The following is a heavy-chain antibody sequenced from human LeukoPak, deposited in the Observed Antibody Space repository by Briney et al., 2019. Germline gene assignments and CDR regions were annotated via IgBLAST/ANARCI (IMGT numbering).Heavy chain of an antibody. V-gene: IGHV4-38-2*02. CDR2: IYHSGST. D-gene: IGHD6-13*01. CDR1: GYSISSGYY. CDR3: AREPRSSSFDY. Sequence: SETLSLTCTVSGYSISSGYYWGWIRQPPGKGLEWIGSIYHSGSTYYNPSHKSRVTISVDTSKNQFSLKLSSVTAADTAVYYCAREPRSSSFDYWGQGTLVTVSS. J-gene: IGHJ4*02.